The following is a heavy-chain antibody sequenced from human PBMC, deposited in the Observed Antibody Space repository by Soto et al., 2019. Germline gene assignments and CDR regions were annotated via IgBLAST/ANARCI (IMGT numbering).Heavy chain of an antibody. CDR3: AREYSSSSGVRFDP. J-gene: IGHJ5*02. Sequence: SVKVSCKASGGTFSSYAISWVRQAPGQGLEWMGGIIPIFGTANCAQKFQGRVTITADESTSTAYMELSSLRSEDTAVYYCAREYSSSSGVRFDPWGQGTLVNVSS. CDR1: GGTFSSYA. V-gene: IGHV1-69*13. D-gene: IGHD6-6*01. CDR2: IIPIFGTA.